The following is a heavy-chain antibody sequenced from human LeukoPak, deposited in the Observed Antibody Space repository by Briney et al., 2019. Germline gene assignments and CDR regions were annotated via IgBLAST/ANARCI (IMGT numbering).Heavy chain of an antibody. Sequence: SETLSLTCAVYGGSFSGYYWSWIRQPPRKGLEWIGEINHSGSTNYNPSLKSRVTISVDTSKNQFSLKLSSVTAADTAVYYCAREGYCSGGSCYPFNWFDPWGQGTLVTVSS. CDR2: INHSGST. V-gene: IGHV4-34*01. CDR3: AREGYCSGGSCYPFNWFDP. CDR1: GGSFSGYY. D-gene: IGHD2-15*01. J-gene: IGHJ5*02.